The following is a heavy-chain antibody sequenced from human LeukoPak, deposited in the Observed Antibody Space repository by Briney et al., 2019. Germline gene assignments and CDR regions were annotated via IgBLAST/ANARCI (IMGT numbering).Heavy chain of an antibody. CDR3: ARLSSHYGDYKVDP. CDR1: GYTFTGYY. V-gene: IGHV1-46*01. Sequence: ASVKVSCKASGYTFTGYYIHWVRQAPGQGLEWMGIINPSGGSTSYAQKFQGRVTMTTDTSANTAYMDLSSLRSEDTAVYYCARLSSHYGDYKVDPWGQGTLVTVSS. D-gene: IGHD4-17*01. CDR2: INPSGGST. J-gene: IGHJ5*02.